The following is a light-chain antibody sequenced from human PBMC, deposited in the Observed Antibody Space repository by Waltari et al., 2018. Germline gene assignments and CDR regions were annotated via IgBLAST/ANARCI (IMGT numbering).Light chain of an antibody. Sequence: FMLTQPHSVSESPGKTVTISYTRSSGNIATNYVQWYQQRTGSAPTKVIYEDNQSPSGVPDRFSGSIDSSSNSASLIISGLKAEDEADYYCQSFDSSHVVFGGGTKLTVL. V-gene: IGLV6-57*03. CDR3: QSFDSSHVV. CDR1: SGNIATNY. CDR2: EDN. J-gene: IGLJ2*01.